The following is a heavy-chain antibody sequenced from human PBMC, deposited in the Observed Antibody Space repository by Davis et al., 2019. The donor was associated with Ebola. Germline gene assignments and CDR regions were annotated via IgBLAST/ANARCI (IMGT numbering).Heavy chain of an antibody. Sequence: MPSETLSLTCTVSGGSISSYYWSWIRQPPGKGLEWIGYIYYSGSTNYNPSLKSRVTISVDTSKNQFSVKLSSVTAADTAVYYCASLDYYGMDVWGQGTTVTVSS. V-gene: IGHV4-59*08. CDR2: IYYSGST. J-gene: IGHJ6*02. CDR3: ASLDYYGMDV. CDR1: GGSISSYY.